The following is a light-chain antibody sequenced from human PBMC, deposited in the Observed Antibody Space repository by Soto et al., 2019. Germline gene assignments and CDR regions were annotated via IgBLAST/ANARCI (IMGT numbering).Light chain of an antibody. Sequence: IVLTQSPATLSLSPGEGATLSCRASQSIFSPYLAWYQQIPGQAPRLLIYSTSTRATGVPDRFSGSGSGTDFTLTIRRLEPVDFAVYYCQHFGNSQYTFGQGTKLEIK. J-gene: IGKJ2*01. V-gene: IGKV3-20*01. CDR1: QSIFSPY. CDR2: STS. CDR3: QHFGNSQYT.